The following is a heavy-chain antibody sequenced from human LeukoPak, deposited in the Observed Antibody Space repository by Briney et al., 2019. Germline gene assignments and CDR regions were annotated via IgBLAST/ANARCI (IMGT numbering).Heavy chain of an antibody. D-gene: IGHD6-19*01. V-gene: IGHV4-59*01. J-gene: IGHJ4*02. Sequence: SETLSLTCTVSGGSISSYYWSWIRQPPGKGLEWIGYIYYSGSTNYNPSLKSRVTISVDTSKNQFSLKLSSVTAADTAVYYCARVASTRARIAVAVHFDYWGQGTLVTVSS. CDR3: ARVASTRARIAVAVHFDY. CDR2: IYYSGST. CDR1: GGSISSYY.